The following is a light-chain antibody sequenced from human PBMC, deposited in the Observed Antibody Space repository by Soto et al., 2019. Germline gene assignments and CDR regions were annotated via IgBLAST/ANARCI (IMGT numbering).Light chain of an antibody. CDR2: AAS. Sequence: DIQMTQSPSSLSASVGDRVTITCRASQSISSYLNWYQQKPGKASKLLIYAASSLQSGVSSRFSGSGSGTDFTLTISSLQPEDFATYYCQQSYSTLVTFGQGTKLEIK. CDR1: QSISSY. CDR3: QQSYSTLVT. J-gene: IGKJ2*01. V-gene: IGKV1-39*01.